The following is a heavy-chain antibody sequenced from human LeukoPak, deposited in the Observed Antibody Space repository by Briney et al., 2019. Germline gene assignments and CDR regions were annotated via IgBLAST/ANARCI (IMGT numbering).Heavy chain of an antibody. J-gene: IGHJ6*03. CDR1: GFTFSSYA. Sequence: GGSLRLSCAASGFTFSSYAMSWVRQAPGKGLEWVSAISGSGGSTYYADSVKGRFTISRDNSKNTLYLQMNSLKTEDTAVYYCTPLLTGYIGHYYYMDVWGKGTTVTISS. V-gene: IGHV3-23*01. CDR2: ISGSGGST. D-gene: IGHD3-9*01. CDR3: TPLLTGYIGHYYYMDV.